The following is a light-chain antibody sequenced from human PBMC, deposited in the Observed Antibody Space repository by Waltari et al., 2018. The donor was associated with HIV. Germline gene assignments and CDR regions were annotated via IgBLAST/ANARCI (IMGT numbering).Light chain of an antibody. Sequence: DTQLTQSPSFLSASVGDRVTITCRASQGISSYLAWYQQKPGKAPKLLIYTASTLQSGVPSRLSGSGSGTEFTLTISSLQPEDFATYYCQQLNSYPRTFGQGTKVEIK. V-gene: IGKV1-9*01. CDR3: QQLNSYPRT. J-gene: IGKJ1*01. CDR1: QGISSY. CDR2: TAS.